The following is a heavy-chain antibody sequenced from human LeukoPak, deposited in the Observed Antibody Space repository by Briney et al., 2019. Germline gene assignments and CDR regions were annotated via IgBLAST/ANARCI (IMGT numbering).Heavy chain of an antibody. V-gene: IGHV3-21*01. CDR1: GFTFGSYS. CDR2: ISSSSTYI. Sequence: GGSLRLSCAASGFTFGSYSMNWVRQAPGKGLEWVSSISSSSTYIYYADSVKGRFTISRDNAKNSLYLQMNSLRAEDTAVYYCARDGEYSSSSLDYWGQGTLVTVSS. CDR3: ARDGEYSSSSLDY. J-gene: IGHJ4*02. D-gene: IGHD6-6*01.